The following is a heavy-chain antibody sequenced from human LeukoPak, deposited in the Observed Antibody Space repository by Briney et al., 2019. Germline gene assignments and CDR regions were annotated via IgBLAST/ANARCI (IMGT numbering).Heavy chain of an antibody. Sequence: ASVKVSCKASGYTFTGYYMHWVRQAPGQGLEWMGWINPNSGGTNYAQKFQGRVTMTRDTSISTAYMELSRLRSDDTAVYYCARDGLYYYDSSGYYRNWFDPWGQGTLVTVSS. CDR3: ARDGLYYYDSSGYYRNWFDP. D-gene: IGHD3-22*01. CDR1: GYTFTGYY. CDR2: INPNSGGT. V-gene: IGHV1-2*02. J-gene: IGHJ5*02.